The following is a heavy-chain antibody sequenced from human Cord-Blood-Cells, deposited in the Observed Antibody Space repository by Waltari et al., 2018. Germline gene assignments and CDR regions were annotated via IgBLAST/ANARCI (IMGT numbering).Heavy chain of an antibody. CDR3: ARVCSGGSCYDY. CDR2: IIPILGTA. J-gene: IGHJ4*02. Sequence: QVQLVQSGAEVKKPGSSVKVSCKASGGTFSSYAISWVRQAPGQGLEWMGGIIPILGTANYAQKFQGRVPSTADESTSTAYMELSSLRSEDTAVYYCARVCSGGSCYDYWGQGTRVTVSS. D-gene: IGHD2-15*01. V-gene: IGHV1-69*01. CDR1: GGTFSSYA.